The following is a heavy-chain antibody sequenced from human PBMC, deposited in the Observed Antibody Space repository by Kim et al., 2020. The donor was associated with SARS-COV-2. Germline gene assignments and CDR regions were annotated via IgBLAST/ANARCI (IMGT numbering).Heavy chain of an antibody. Sequence: GGSLRLSCAASGFPFSGHSMHWVRQAPGKGLELISSITVNGSAIYYADSVKGRFTISRDNAKNSLYLQMNSLRAEDTAIYYCARRLDYWGQGTLVTVSS. J-gene: IGHJ4*02. CDR3: ARRLDY. CDR2: ITVNGSAI. V-gene: IGHV3-48*01. CDR1: GFPFSGHS.